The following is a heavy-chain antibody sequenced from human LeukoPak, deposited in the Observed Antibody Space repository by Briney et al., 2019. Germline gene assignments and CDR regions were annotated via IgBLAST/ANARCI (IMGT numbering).Heavy chain of an antibody. CDR3: AREPMVRGVLSYCYYGMDV. J-gene: IGHJ6*02. CDR2: IYTSGST. CDR1: GGSISSYY. D-gene: IGHD3-10*01. V-gene: IGHV4-4*07. Sequence: SETLSLTCTVSGGSISSYYWSWIRQPAGKGLEWIGRIYTSGSTNYNPSLKSRVTMSVDTSKNQFSLKLSSVTAADTAVYYCAREPMVRGVLSYCYYGMDVWGQGTTVTVSS.